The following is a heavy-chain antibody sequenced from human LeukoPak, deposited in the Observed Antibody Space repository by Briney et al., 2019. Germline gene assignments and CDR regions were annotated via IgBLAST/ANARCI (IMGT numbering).Heavy chain of an antibody. CDR2: ISSSSNTI. CDR1: GFTFNSYN. Sequence: GGSLRLSCAASGFTFNSYNMNWVRQAPGKGLEWVSYISSSSNTIYYADSVKGRFTISRDNAKNSLYLQMNSLRADDTAVYYCARDAGSYHFDYWGQGTLVTVSS. CDR3: ARDAGSYHFDY. D-gene: IGHD1-26*01. J-gene: IGHJ4*02. V-gene: IGHV3-48*01.